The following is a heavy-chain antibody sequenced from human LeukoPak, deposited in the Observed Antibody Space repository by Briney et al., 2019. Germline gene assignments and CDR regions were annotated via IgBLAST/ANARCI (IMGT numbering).Heavy chain of an antibody. D-gene: IGHD2-15*01. Sequence: GGSLRLSCAASGFTFSSYSINWVRRAPGKGLEWVSSISSSSGYIYYADSVRGRFTISRDNAKNSLYLQMNSLRAEDTAVYYCARVEGGSSRLPSPYFYGMDVWGQGTTVTVSS. CDR2: ISSSSGYI. CDR1: GFTFSSYS. J-gene: IGHJ6*02. V-gene: IGHV3-21*01. CDR3: ARVEGGSSRLPSPYFYGMDV.